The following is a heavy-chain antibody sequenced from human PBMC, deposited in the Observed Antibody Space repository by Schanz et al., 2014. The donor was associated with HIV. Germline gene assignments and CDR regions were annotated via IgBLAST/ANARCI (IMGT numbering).Heavy chain of an antibody. Sequence: EVQLLESGGGLVQPGGSLRLSCAASGFTFSSYTMTWVRQAPGKGLEWVSGIGGSRGRTYYADSVNGRFTISRDNSKNTLYLQMNSLRAEDTSVYYCARGFQGFDYWGQGTLVTVSS. CDR3: ARGFQGFDY. D-gene: IGHD3-10*01. CDR1: GFTFSSYT. V-gene: IGHV3-23*01. J-gene: IGHJ4*02. CDR2: IGGSRGRT.